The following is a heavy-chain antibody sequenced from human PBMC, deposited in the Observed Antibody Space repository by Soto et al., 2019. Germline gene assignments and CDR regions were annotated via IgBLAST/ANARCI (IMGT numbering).Heavy chain of an antibody. J-gene: IGHJ4*02. CDR1: GGSISSYY. V-gene: IGHV4-59*01. Sequence: PSETLSLTCTVSGGSISSYYWSWIRQPPGKGLEWIGYIYYSGCTNYNPSLKSRVTISVDTSKNQFSLKLSSVTAADTAVYYCARSNPATLYIDYWGQGTLVTVSS. CDR2: IYYSGCT. D-gene: IGHD3-10*01. CDR3: ARSNPATLYIDY.